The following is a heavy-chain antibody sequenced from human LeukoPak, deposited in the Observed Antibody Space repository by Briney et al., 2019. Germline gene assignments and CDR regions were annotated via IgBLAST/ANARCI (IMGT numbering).Heavy chain of an antibody. CDR2: ISGDGGST. V-gene: IGHV3-43*02. D-gene: IGHD1-7*01. CDR1: GFTFDDYA. Sequence: PGGSLRLSCAASGFTFDDYAMHWVRQAPGKGLEWVSLISGDGGSTYYADSVKGRFTISRDNAKNSLYLQMNSLRAEDTAVYYCANPTTSYGYWGQGTLVTVSS. CDR3: ANPTTSYGY. J-gene: IGHJ4*02.